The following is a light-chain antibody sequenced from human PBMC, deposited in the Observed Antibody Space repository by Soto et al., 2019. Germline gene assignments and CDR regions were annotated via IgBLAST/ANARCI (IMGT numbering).Light chain of an antibody. J-gene: IGKJ1*01. CDR3: QQYKNWWT. V-gene: IGKV3-15*01. CDR2: GAS. Sequence: MTQSPSTLSASVGDRVTITCRASQSVNTWLAWYQQKPGQAPRLLIYGASTRATGIPARFSGSGSGTEFTLTISSLQSEDFAVYYCQQYKNWWTFGQGTKV. CDR1: QSVNTW.